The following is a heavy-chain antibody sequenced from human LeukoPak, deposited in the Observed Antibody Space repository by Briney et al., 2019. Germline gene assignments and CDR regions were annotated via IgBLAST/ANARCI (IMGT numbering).Heavy chain of an antibody. CDR1: GGSISSGGYY. V-gene: IGHV4-31*03. Sequence: TSSETLSLTCTVSGGSISSGGYYWSWIHQHPGKGLEWIGYIYYSGSTYYNPSLKSRVTISVDTSKNQFSLKLSSVTAADTAVYFCARAGIAAASYLDYWGQGTLVTVSS. CDR3: ARAGIAAASYLDY. CDR2: IYYSGST. J-gene: IGHJ4*02. D-gene: IGHD6-13*01.